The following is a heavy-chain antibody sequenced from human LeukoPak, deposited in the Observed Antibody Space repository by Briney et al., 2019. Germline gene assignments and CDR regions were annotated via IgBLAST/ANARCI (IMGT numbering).Heavy chain of an antibody. CDR1: GITFSSYA. Sequence: GGSLRLSCAASGITFSSYAMSWVRQAPGKGLEWVSGISGSGGSTYYADSVKGRLTISRDNSKNTLYLQMNSLRAEDTAVYYCAKDRSCTNGVCHGDFDYWGQGTLVTVSS. D-gene: IGHD2-8*01. CDR2: ISGSGGST. J-gene: IGHJ4*02. V-gene: IGHV3-23*01. CDR3: AKDRSCTNGVCHGDFDY.